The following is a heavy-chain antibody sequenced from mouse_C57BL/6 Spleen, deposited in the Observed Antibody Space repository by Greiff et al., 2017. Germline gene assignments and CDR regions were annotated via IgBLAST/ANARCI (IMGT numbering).Heavy chain of an antibody. CDR2: FNPWNGDT. D-gene: IGHD1-1*01. J-gene: IGHJ4*01. CDR3: SSGSTDCSYAMDY. V-gene: IGHV1-47*01. CDR1: GYTFTNYH. Sequence: QVQLKESGAELVKPGASVKMSCKASGYTFTNYHIEWMKQNHGKSLEWIGNFNPWNGDTKYNEKFKGKATLTVEKSSSTVYLELSRLTSDDAAVYYCSSGSTDCSYAMDYWGQGTSVTVAS.